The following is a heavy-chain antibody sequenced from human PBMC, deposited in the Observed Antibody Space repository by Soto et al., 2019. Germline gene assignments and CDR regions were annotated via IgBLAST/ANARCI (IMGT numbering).Heavy chain of an antibody. J-gene: IGHJ3*02. V-gene: IGHV4-59*01. D-gene: IGHD3-9*01. Sequence: QVQLQESGPGLVKPSETLSLTCTVSGGSISSYYWSWIRQPPGKGLEWIGYIYYSGSTNYNPSLKTPVTISVHTSKNLFSLKLSSVTSADTAVYYCARALILTGYYNHDAFDIWGLGTMVTVSS. CDR2: IYYSGST. CDR3: ARALILTGYYNHDAFDI. CDR1: GGSISSYY.